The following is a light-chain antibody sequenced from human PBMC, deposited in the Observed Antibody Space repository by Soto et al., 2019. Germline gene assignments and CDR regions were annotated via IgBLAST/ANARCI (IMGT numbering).Light chain of an antibody. V-gene: IGKV3-15*01. Sequence: EIVMTQSPATLSVSPGERATLSCRASQSVSSNLAWYQQKPGQAPRLLIYGASTRATGIPARFSGSGSGTEFTLTISSLLSEDFAVYYCQHVRTFGQGTKVEIK. CDR1: QSVSSN. J-gene: IGKJ1*01. CDR3: QHVRT. CDR2: GAS.